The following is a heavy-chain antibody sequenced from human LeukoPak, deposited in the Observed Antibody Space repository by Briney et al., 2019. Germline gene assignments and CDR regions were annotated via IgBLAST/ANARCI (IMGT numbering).Heavy chain of an antibody. CDR2: ISAYNGNT. CDR3: ARVRPAAMIGWYYYYGMDV. V-gene: IGHV1-18*01. D-gene: IGHD2-2*01. CDR1: GYTFTSYG. Sequence: GASVKVSCKASGYTFTSYGISWVRQAPEQGLEWMGWISAYNGNTNYAQKLQGRVTMTTDTSTSTAYMELRSLRSDDTAVYYCARVRPAAMIGWYYYYGMDVWGQGTTVTVSS. J-gene: IGHJ6*02.